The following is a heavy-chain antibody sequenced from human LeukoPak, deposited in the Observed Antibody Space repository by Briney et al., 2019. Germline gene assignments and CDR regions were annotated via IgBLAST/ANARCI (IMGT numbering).Heavy chain of an antibody. D-gene: IGHD2-15*01. J-gene: IGHJ1*01. CDR2: IYYSGST. CDR3: ARGTTGYCSGGSCYSGYFQH. V-gene: IGHV4-59*01. Sequence: SETLSLTCTVSGGSISSYYWSWIRQPPGKGLEWIGYIYYSGSTNYNPSLKSRVTISVDTSKNQFSLKLSSVTAADTAVYYCARGTTGYCSGGSCYSGYFQHWGQGTLVTVS. CDR1: GGSISSYY.